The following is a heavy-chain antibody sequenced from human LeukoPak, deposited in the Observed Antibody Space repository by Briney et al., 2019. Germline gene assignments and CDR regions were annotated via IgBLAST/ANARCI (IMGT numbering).Heavy chain of an antibody. V-gene: IGHV4-34*01. CDR2: INHSGST. D-gene: IGHD6-13*01. Sequence: PSETLSLTCAVYGGSFSGYYWSWIRQPPGKGLEWIGEINHSGSTNYNPSLKSRVTISVDTSKNQFSLKLSSVTAADTAVYYCASPGYSSSADAFDIWGQGTMVTVSS. J-gene: IGHJ3*02. CDR3: ASPGYSSSADAFDI. CDR1: GGSFSGYY.